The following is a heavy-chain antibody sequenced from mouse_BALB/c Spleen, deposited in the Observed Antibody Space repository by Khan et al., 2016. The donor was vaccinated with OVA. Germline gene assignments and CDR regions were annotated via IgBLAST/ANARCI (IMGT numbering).Heavy chain of an antibody. Sequence: QIQLVQSGAELARPGASVKLSCKASGYTFTDYYINWVKQRTGQGLEWIGEISPGSGDTYYNERFKGKATLTADKSSSTAYMQLSNLTSEASAVYFCARRNYFGYTFAYWGQGTLVTVSA. J-gene: IGHJ3*01. V-gene: IGHV1-77*01. CDR3: ARRNYFGYTFAY. CDR2: ISPGSGDT. D-gene: IGHD1-2*01. CDR1: GYTFTDYY.